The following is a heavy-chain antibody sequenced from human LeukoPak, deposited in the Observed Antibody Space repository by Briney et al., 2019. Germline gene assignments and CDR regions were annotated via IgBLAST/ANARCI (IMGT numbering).Heavy chain of an antibody. V-gene: IGHV3-74*01. CDR3: ARGTHASDM. D-gene: IGHD1-1*01. Sequence: GGSLRLSCAASGFTFSTYWMNWVRQAPGKGLVWVSRSNSDGSSTSYADSVKGRFTISRDNAKNTLYLQMNSLRAEDTALYYCARGTHASDMWGQGTMVTVSS. J-gene: IGHJ3*02. CDR1: GFTFSTYW. CDR2: SNSDGSST.